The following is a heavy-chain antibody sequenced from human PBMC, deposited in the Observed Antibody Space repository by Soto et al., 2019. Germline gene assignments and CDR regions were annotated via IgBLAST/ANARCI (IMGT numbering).Heavy chain of an antibody. V-gene: IGHV3-21*01. CDR2: ISSSSSYI. D-gene: IGHD6-13*01. Sequence: GGSLRLSCAASGFTFSSYSMNWVRQAPGKGLEWVSSISSSSSYIYYADSVKGRFTISRDNAKNSLYLQMNSLRAEDTAVYYCARDPPPAGTFMIDLYYFDYWGQGTLVTVSS. CDR1: GFTFSSYS. J-gene: IGHJ4*02. CDR3: ARDPPPAGTFMIDLYYFDY.